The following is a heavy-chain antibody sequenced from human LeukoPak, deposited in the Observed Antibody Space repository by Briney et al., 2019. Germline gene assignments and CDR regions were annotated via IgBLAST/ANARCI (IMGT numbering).Heavy chain of an antibody. CDR3: ARGSVAVGEYYFDY. J-gene: IGHJ4*02. CDR1: GGSISSSSYY. Sequence: SETLSLTCTVSGGSISSSSYYWGWIRQPPGKGLEWIGSIYYSGSTYYNPSLKSRVTISVDTSKNQFSLKLSSVTAADTAVYYCARGSVAVGEYYFDYWGQGTLVTVSS. D-gene: IGHD6-19*01. V-gene: IGHV4-39*07. CDR2: IYYSGST.